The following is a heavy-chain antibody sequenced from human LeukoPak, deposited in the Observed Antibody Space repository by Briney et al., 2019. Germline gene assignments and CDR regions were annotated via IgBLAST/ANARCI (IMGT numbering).Heavy chain of an antibody. CDR1: GFTFSSYG. CDR3: AKDRGAAPLVGSALDI. Sequence: GRSLRLSCAASGFTFSSYGMHWVRQAPGKGLEWVAVISYDGSNKYYADSVKGRFTISRDNSKNTLYLQMNSLRAEDTAVYYCAKDRGAAPLVGSALDIWGQGTMVTVSS. J-gene: IGHJ3*02. D-gene: IGHD3-10*01. CDR2: ISYDGSNK. V-gene: IGHV3-30*18.